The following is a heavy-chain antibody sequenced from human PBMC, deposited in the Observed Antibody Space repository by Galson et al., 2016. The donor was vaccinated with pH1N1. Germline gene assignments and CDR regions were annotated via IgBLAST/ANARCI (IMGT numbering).Heavy chain of an antibody. Sequence: SLRLSCAASGFPFDRFAMHWVRQAPGKGLEWVSVITWNSHFISYADSVQGRFTISRDNAKNSIYLQMNKLRPEDTAVYYCIKEHCAHSDTECFYVDLWGRGTLVTVSS. J-gene: IGHJ2*01. D-gene: IGHD3-16*01. CDR3: IKEHCAHSDTECFYVDL. V-gene: IGHV3-9*01. CDR2: ITWNSHFI. CDR1: GFPFDRFA.